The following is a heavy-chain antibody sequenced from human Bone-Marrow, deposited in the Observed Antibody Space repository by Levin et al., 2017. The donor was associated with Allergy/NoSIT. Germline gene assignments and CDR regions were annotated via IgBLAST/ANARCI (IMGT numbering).Heavy chain of an antibody. CDR2: IIPILGIA. Sequence: ASVKVSCKASGGTFSSYAISWVRQAPGQGLEWMGRIIPILGIANYAQKFQGRVTITADKSTSTAYMELSSLRSEDTAVYYCASDTLTAMAKADYWGQGTLVTVSS. J-gene: IGHJ4*02. V-gene: IGHV1-69*04. D-gene: IGHD5-18*01. CDR1: GGTFSSYA. CDR3: ASDTLTAMAKADY.